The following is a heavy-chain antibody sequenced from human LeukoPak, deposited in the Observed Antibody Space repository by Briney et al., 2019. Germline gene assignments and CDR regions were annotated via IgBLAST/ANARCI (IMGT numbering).Heavy chain of an antibody. CDR2: IYYSGST. D-gene: IGHD3-16*01. V-gene: IGHV4-39*02. CDR3: AREPNNYESGSFDY. Sequence: SETLSLTCSVSGGSISSTTYYWGWVRQPPGKGLEWIGTIYYSGSTYYNPSLKTRVTISVDTSKKQVSLKLSSVTAADTAVYYCAREPNNYESGSFDYWGQGTLVTVSS. CDR1: GGSISSTTYY. J-gene: IGHJ4*02.